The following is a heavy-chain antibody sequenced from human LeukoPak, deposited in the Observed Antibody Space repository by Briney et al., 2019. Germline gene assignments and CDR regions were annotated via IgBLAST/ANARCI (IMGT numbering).Heavy chain of an antibody. CDR1: GESISIDTYY. D-gene: IGHD3-16*02. V-gene: IGHV4-39*01. CDR2: IHYTGTS. Sequence: PSETLSLTCSVSGESISIDTYYWGWVRQSPGTGLEGLANIHYTGTSHYDPSLASRVSISVDTTKNQVSLNLRSVTAADSAVYYCARAPAYRRYLFEKWGQGILVTVSS. CDR3: ARAPAYRRYLFEK. J-gene: IGHJ4*02.